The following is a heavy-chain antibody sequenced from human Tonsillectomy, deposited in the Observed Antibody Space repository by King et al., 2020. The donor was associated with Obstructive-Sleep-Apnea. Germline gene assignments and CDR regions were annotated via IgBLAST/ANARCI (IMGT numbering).Heavy chain of an antibody. Sequence: DVQLVESGAEVKKPGESLKLSCKGSGYSFTNYWIGWVRQMPGKGLEWMGIIYPGDSDSRYSPSFQGQVTISADKSISTAYLQWSSLRASDTAMYYCARTYYYDSRGYYGMDVWGQGTTVTVSS. CDR1: GYSFTNYW. D-gene: IGHD3-22*01. V-gene: IGHV5-51*01. CDR2: IYPGDSDS. J-gene: IGHJ6*02. CDR3: ARTYYYDSRGYYGMDV.